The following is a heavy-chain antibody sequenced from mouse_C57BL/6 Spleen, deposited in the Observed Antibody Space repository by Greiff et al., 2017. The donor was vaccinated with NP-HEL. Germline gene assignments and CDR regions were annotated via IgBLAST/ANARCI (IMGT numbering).Heavy chain of an antibody. J-gene: IGHJ2*01. D-gene: IGHD1-1*01. V-gene: IGHV1-15*01. CDR1: GYTFTDYE. CDR2: IDPETGGT. CDR3: SVVGY. Sequence: QVQLQQSGAELVRPGASVTLSCKASGYTFTDYEVHWVKQTPVHGLEWIGAIDPETGGTAYNQKFQGKAILTADKSSSTAYMELRSLTSEDSAVYYCSVVGYWGQGTTLTVSS.